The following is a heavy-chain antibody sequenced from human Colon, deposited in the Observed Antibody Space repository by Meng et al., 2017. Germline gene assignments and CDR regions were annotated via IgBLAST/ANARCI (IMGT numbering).Heavy chain of an antibody. J-gene: IGHJ6*02. CDR2: INGDGSDT. V-gene: IGHV3-74*01. Sequence: GESLKISCATSGFIFTSYWMHWVRQAPGKGLVWVSRINGDGSDTTYADSVKGRFTISRDNAKNTLYLQMSSLRAEDTAVYYCVRDMWVVMGSGTRGYFYGMDVWAQGPT. D-gene: IGHD2-21*01. CDR1: GFIFTSYW. CDR3: VRDMWVVMGSGTRGYFYGMDV.